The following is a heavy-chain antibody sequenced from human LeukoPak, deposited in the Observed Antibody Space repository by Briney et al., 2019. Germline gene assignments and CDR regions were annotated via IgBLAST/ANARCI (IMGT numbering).Heavy chain of an antibody. CDR2: IIPIFGTA. CDR3: ARLGTTGTTVSDY. Sequence: SVKVSCKASGGTFSSYAISWVRQAPGQGLEWMGGIIPIFGTANYAQKFQGRVTITADESTSTAYMELSSLRSEDTAVYYCARLGTTGTTVSDYWGQGTLVTVSS. V-gene: IGHV1-69*13. CDR1: GGTFSSYA. D-gene: IGHD1-1*01. J-gene: IGHJ4*02.